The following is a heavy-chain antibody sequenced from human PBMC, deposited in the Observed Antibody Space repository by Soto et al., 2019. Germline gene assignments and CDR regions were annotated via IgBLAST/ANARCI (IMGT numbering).Heavy chain of an antibody. CDR1: GGSFSGYY. V-gene: IGHV4-34*01. J-gene: IGHJ3*02. CDR2: INHSGST. CDR3: AHLCMELLDGAFDI. D-gene: IGHD1-26*01. Sequence: SETLSLTCAVYGGSFSGYYWSWIRQPTGKGLEWIGEINHSGSTNYNPSLKSRVTISVDTSKNQFSLKLSSVTAADTAVYYCAHLCMELLDGAFDIWGQGTMVTVSS.